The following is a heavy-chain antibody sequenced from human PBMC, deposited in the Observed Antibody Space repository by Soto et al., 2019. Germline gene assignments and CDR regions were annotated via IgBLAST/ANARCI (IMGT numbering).Heavy chain of an antibody. CDR2: ISGYNGDT. CDR3: AKDPYSGVLVPVAIGFDP. D-gene: IGHD2-2*01. Sequence: GASVKVSCKASGYTFTSYGISWVRQAPGQGLAWMGWISGYNGDTNYAQKFQGRVTLTTDTSTSTAYLEVMTLRADDSGVYYCAKDPYSGVLVPVAIGFDPWGPGTLVTVSS. V-gene: IGHV1-18*01. J-gene: IGHJ5*02. CDR1: GYTFTSYG.